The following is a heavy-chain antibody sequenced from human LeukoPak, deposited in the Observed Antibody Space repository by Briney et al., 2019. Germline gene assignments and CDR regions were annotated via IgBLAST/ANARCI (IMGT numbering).Heavy chain of an antibody. CDR2: ISSSGSTI. J-gene: IGHJ4*02. D-gene: IGHD4-17*01. CDR1: GFTFSDYY. Sequence: PGGSLRLSCAASGFTFSDYYMSWIRQAPGKGLEWVSYISSSGSTIYYADSVKGRFTISRDNAKNSLYLQMNSLRAEDTAVYYCATQIRYGDYVFDYWGQGTLVTVSS. V-gene: IGHV3-11*01. CDR3: ATQIRYGDYVFDY.